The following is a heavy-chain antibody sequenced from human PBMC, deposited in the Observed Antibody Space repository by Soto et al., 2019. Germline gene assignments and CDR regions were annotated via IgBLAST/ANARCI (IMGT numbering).Heavy chain of an antibody. D-gene: IGHD3-10*01. V-gene: IGHV3-53*01. CDR2: IYSGGST. Sequence: EVQLVESGGGLIQPGGSLRLSCAASGFTVSSNYMSWVRQAPGKGLEWVSVIYSGGSTYYADSVKGRFTISRDNSKNTMYLQMNSLRAEDTAVYYCARHITMDPLLVYWGQGTLVTVSS. CDR3: ARHITMDPLLVY. J-gene: IGHJ4*02. CDR1: GFTVSSNY.